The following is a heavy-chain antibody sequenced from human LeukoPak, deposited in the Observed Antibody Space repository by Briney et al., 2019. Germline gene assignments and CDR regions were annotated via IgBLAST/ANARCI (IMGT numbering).Heavy chain of an antibody. D-gene: IGHD3/OR15-3a*01. Sequence: GGSLRLSCAASGFTFSSYAMSWVRQAPGKGLEWVSSISSSSSYIYYADSVKGRFTISRDNAKSSLYLQMNSLRAEDTAVYYCAREEDSSGDYWGQGTLVTVSS. V-gene: IGHV3-21*01. CDR2: ISSSSSYI. J-gene: IGHJ4*02. CDR3: AREEDSSGDY. CDR1: GFTFSSYA.